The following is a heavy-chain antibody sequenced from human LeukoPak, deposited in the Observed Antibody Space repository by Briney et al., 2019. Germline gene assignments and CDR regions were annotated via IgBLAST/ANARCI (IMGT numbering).Heavy chain of an antibody. J-gene: IGHJ5*02. CDR2: INWNGGST. V-gene: IGHV3-20*04. D-gene: IGHD4-17*01. CDR3: RKGHYDDSA. CDR1: GFTFDDYG. Sequence: GGSLRLSCAASGFTFDDYGMSWVRQAPGKGLEWVSGINWNGGSTGYADSVKGRFTISRDNTKNLLYLQMNSLRAEDTAVYYCRKGHYDDSAWDQGTLVTVSS.